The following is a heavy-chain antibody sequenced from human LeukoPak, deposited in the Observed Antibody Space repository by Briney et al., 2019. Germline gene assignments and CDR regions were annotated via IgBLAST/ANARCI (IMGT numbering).Heavy chain of an antibody. J-gene: IGHJ4*02. CDR2: ISYDGSNK. CDR1: GFTFSSYG. D-gene: IGHD1-26*01. Sequence: GGSLRLSCAASGFTFSSYGMHWVRQAPGKGLEWVAVISYDGSNKYYADSVKGRFTISRDNSKNTLYLQMNSLRAEDTAVYYCAKDQELGGAFDYWGQGTLVTVSS. CDR3: AKDQELGGAFDY. V-gene: IGHV3-30*18.